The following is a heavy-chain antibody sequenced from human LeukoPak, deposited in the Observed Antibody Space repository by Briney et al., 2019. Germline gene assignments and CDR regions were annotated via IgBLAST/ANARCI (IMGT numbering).Heavy chain of an antibody. CDR3: ARDPGYYGSGSQGYFDY. D-gene: IGHD3-10*01. V-gene: IGHV1-18*01. J-gene: IGHJ4*02. CDR1: GYTFTSYG. Sequence: GASVKVSCKASGYTFTSYGISWVRQAPGQGLEWMGWISAYNGNTNYAQKFQGRVTMTRDTSISTAYMELSRLRSDDTAVYYCARDPGYYGSGSQGYFDYWGQGTLVTVSS. CDR2: ISAYNGNT.